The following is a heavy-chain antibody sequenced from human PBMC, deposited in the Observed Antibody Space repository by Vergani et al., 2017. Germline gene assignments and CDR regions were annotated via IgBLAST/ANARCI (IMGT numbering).Heavy chain of an antibody. CDR1: GFTFSNYG. Sequence: QVQLVESGGGVVQPGRSLRLSCAASGFTFSNYGMHWVRQAPGKGLEWVAVISYDGSNKYYADSVKRRFTISRDNYKNTLYLQMNSLRAEDTAVYYCSGSAEDVYYYYYGMDVWGQGTTVTVSS. D-gene: IGHD3-10*01. CDR3: SGSAEDVYYYYYGMDV. J-gene: IGHJ6*02. V-gene: IGHV3-30*03. CDR2: ISYDGSNK.